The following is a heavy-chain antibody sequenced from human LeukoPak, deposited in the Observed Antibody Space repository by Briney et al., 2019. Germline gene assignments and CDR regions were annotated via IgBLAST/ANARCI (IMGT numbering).Heavy chain of an antibody. D-gene: IGHD3-10*01. J-gene: IGHJ4*02. CDR2: ISYSGNT. Sequence: PSETLSLTCTVSGGSIRSSSYYWGWIRQPPGKGLEWIGSISYSGNTYYNPSLKSRVTISVDTSKNQFSLKLSSVTAADTAVYYCARNYYYGSGYHLDYWGQGTLVTVSS. CDR3: ARNYYYGSGYHLDY. V-gene: IGHV4-39*07. CDR1: GGSIRSSSYY.